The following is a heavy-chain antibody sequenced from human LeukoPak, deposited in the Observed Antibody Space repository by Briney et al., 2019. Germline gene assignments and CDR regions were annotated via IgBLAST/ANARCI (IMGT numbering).Heavy chain of an antibody. CDR2: INPDSGGT. D-gene: IGHD6-19*01. J-gene: IGHJ4*02. CDR1: GYTFTGYY. V-gene: IGHV1-2*02. Sequence: ASVKVSCKASGYTFTGYYMHWVRQAPGQGLEWMGWINPDSGGTNYAQRFQGRVTMTRDTSIGTAYMELSRLRSDDTAVYYCARDRDQWLPERCDYWGQGTLVTVSS. CDR3: ARDRDQWLPERCDY.